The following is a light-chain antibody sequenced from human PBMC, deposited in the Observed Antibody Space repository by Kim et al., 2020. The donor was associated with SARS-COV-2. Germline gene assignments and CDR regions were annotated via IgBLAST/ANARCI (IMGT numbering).Light chain of an antibody. V-gene: IGLV2-8*01. CDR3: SSYADSNNWL. J-gene: IGLJ1*01. CDR1: SSDFGGYKY. CDR2: EVS. Sequence: QSALTQPPSASGSPGQSVTISCTGTSSDFGGYKYVSWYRQHPGKAPKVVIYEVSKRPSGVPDRFSGSKSGNTASLTVSGLQAEDEADYYCSSYADSNNWLSGTGTKVTVL.